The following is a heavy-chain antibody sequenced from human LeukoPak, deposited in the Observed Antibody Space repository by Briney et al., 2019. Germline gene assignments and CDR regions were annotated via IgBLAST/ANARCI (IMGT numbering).Heavy chain of an antibody. CDR3: ARGGLFKYYFDY. J-gene: IGHJ4*02. D-gene: IGHD3-22*01. CDR2: ISSSSSYI. V-gene: IGHV3-21*01. Sequence: GGSLRLSCAASGFTFSSYSMNWVRQAPGKGLEWVSSISSSSSYIYYADSVKGRFTISRDNAKNSLYLQMNSLRAEDTAVYYCARGGLFKYYFDYWGQGTLVTVSS. CDR1: GFTFSSYS.